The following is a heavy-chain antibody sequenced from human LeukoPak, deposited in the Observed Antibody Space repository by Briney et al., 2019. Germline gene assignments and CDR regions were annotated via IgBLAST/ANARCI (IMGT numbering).Heavy chain of an antibody. Sequence: PSETLSLTCTVSGGSISSYYWSWLRQPPGKGLEWIGYIYYSGSTNYNPSLKSRVTISVDTSKNQFSLKLSSVTAADTAVYYCARWTYYYGMDVWGQGTTVTVSS. CDR1: GGSISSYY. V-gene: IGHV4-59*01. CDR2: IYYSGST. J-gene: IGHJ6*02. CDR3: ARWTYYYGMDV.